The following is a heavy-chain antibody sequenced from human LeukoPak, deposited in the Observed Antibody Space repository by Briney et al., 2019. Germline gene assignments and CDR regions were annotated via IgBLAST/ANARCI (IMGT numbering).Heavy chain of an antibody. V-gene: IGHV1-2*02. Sequence: ASVKVSCKASGYTFTSYDINWVRQATGQGLEWMGWINPNSGGTNYAQKFQGRVTMTRDTSISTAYMELSRLRSDDTAVYYCATIRNSWYIPEFDYWGQGTLVTVSS. CDR2: INPNSGGT. D-gene: IGHD6-13*01. J-gene: IGHJ4*02. CDR1: GYTFTSYD. CDR3: ATIRNSWYIPEFDY.